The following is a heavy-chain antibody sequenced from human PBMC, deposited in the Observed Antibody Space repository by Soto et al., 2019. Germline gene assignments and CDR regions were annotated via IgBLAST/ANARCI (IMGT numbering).Heavy chain of an antibody. V-gene: IGHV4-38-2*02. J-gene: IGHJ4*02. CDR3: AREKVGTTFFDN. CDR2: IYPSVSS. CDR1: GFAISRGYY. Sequence: SETLSLTCSVAGFAISRGYYWSWARQPPGKGLEWIGSIYPSVSSYHNPSLETRVRLSIDTSKNQFTLNLTSVTAADTALYYCAREKVGTTFFDNWGQGIQVTVSS. D-gene: IGHD1-1*01.